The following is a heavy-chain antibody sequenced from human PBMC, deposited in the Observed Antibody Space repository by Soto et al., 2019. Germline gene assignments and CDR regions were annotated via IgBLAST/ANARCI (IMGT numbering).Heavy chain of an antibody. CDR1: GFTFSSYA. Sequence: GGSLRLSCAASGFTFSSYAMHWVRQAPGKGLEWVAVISYDGSNKYYADSVKGRFTISRDNSKNTLYLQMNSLRAEDTAVYYCSRGGYREPPDSFDIWGQGTMVTVSS. CDR3: SRGGYREPPDSFDI. D-gene: IGHD6-25*01. CDR2: ISYDGSNK. J-gene: IGHJ3*02. V-gene: IGHV3-30*04.